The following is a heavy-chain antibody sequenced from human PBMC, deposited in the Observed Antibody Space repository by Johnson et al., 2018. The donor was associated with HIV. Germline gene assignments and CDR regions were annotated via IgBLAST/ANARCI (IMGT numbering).Heavy chain of an antibody. CDR2: ISYDGSNK. D-gene: IGHD4-17*01. CDR1: GFSFSGYG. V-gene: IGHV3-33*05. J-gene: IGHJ3*02. Sequence: QVRLVESGGGVVQPGRFLRLSCAASGFSFSGYGMHWVRQAPGKGLEWVAVISYDGSNKYYADSVKGRFTISRDNSKNTLYLQMNSLRAEDTAVYYCAKDQYRKLTTVAGIWGQGTMVTVSS. CDR3: AKDQYRKLTTVAGI.